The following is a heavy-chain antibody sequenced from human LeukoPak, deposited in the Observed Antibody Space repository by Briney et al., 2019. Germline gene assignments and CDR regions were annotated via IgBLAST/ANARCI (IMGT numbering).Heavy chain of an antibody. D-gene: IGHD3-16*01. CDR1: RFTFSDYW. Sequence: GGSLRLSCAASRFTFSDYWMSWVRQAPGKWLEWVAHVRQDESDKYYVDSVKGRFTISRDNAQNSLYLQMNSLRADDTAVYYCARGGLRGTFDYWGQGTLVTVSS. CDR2: VRQDESDK. J-gene: IGHJ4*02. CDR3: ARGGLRGTFDY. V-gene: IGHV3-7*01.